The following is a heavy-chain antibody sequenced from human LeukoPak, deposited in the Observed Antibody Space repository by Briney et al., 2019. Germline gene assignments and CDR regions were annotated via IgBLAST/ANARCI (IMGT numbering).Heavy chain of an antibody. D-gene: IGHD3-16*02. CDR3: ARGDDMITFWGVIAD. Sequence: ASVKVSCKASGYTFTGSYMHWVGQAPGQGLEGMGWINPNSGGTNYAQKLQGRVTMTRDTSISTAYMELSRLRSDDTAVYYCARGDDMITFWGVIADWGQGTLVTVSS. J-gene: IGHJ4*02. CDR1: GYTFTGSY. CDR2: INPNSGGT. V-gene: IGHV1-2*02.